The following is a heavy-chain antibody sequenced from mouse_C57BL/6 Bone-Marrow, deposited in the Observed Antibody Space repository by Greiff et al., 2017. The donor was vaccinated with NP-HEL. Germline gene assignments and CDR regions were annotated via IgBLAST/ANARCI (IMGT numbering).Heavy chain of an antibody. Sequence: QVQLQQSGADLARPGASLKLSCKASGFTFTSYGISWVQQSTGQGLEWIGEIHPRSGYTYYTEKFKGKATLTADKHSSTAYMELRSLTSEDSSVYFWARGGYYGSSSDWGQGTTLTVSS. CDR3: ARGGYYGSSSD. J-gene: IGHJ2*01. CDR2: IHPRSGYT. V-gene: IGHV1-81*01. D-gene: IGHD1-1*01. CDR1: GFTFTSYG.